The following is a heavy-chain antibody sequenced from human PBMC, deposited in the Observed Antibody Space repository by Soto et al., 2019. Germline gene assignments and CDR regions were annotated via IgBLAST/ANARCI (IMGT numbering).Heavy chain of an antibody. J-gene: IGHJ5*02. CDR3: ARRSSSSEGLMPHLVFDP. CDR1: GFTFSSYA. Sequence: QVQLVESGGGVVQPGRSLRLSCAASGFTFSSYAMHWVRQAPGKGLEWVAVISYDGSNKYYADSVKGRFTISRDNSKNTLYLQMNSLRAEDTAVYYCARRSSSSEGLMPHLVFDPWGQGTLVTVSS. V-gene: IGHV3-30-3*01. CDR2: ISYDGSNK. D-gene: IGHD6-6*01.